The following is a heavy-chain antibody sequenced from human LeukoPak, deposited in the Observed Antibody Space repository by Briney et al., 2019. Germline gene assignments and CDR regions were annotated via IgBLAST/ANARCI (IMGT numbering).Heavy chain of an antibody. CDR3: ARDALINGAFDI. V-gene: IGHV3-48*03. D-gene: IGHD2-8*01. CDR1: VFTFSSYE. J-gene: IGHJ3*02. CDR2: ISSGGGTT. Sequence: PGGSLRLSCTASVFTFSSYEMIWVRQAPGKGLEWVSFISSGGGTTYYADSVKGRFTISRDNAGKSLYLEMNNLRAEDTAFYYCARDALINGAFDIWGQGTMVTVSS.